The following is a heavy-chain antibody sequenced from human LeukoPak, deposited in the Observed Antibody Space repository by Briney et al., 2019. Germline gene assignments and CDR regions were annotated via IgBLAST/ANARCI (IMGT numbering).Heavy chain of an antibody. J-gene: IGHJ5*02. D-gene: IGHD3-22*01. CDR1: GGSISSSSYY. CDR2: IYYSGST. V-gene: IGHV4-39*01. CDR3: ASQEYYYDSSGYANWFDP. Sequence: SETLSLTCTVSGGSISSSSYYWGWIRQPPGKGREWVGSIYYSGSTYYNASLKSRVPISLDTPKNQFSLKLSSVTAADTAVYYCASQEYYYDSSGYANWFDPWGQGTLVTVSS.